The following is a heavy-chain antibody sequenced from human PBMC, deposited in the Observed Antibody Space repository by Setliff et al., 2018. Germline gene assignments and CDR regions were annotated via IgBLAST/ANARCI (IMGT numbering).Heavy chain of an antibody. CDR3: ALRRGNEWHLVRWFDP. CDR2: IYWDDDQ. Sequence: SGPTLVNPTQTLTLTCTFSGFSISTTGVGVGWIRQPPGKALEWLALIYWDDDQRYSPSLKSRLRITKDASKSQVFLTMTNMDPVDTATYYCALRRGNEWHLVRWFDPWGPGIQVTVSS. J-gene: IGHJ5*02. CDR1: GFSISTTGVG. V-gene: IGHV2-5*02. D-gene: IGHD6-6*01.